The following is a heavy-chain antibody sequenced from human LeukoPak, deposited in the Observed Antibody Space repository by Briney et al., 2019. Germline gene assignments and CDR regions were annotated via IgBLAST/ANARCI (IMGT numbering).Heavy chain of an antibody. CDR2: ISGSGTNT. J-gene: IGHJ4*02. V-gene: IGHV3-23*01. CDR3: ATYGDYVFQYFDY. Sequence: SGGSLRLSCAASGFTFSSYAMSWVRQAPGKGLEWVSSISGSGTNTYYADSVKGRFTISRDNSKNTLYLQMNSLRAEDTAVYYCATYGDYVFQYFDYWGQGTLVTVSS. CDR1: GFTFSSYA. D-gene: IGHD4-17*01.